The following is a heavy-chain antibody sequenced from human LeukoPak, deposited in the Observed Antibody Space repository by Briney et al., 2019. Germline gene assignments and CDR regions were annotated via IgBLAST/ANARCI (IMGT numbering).Heavy chain of an antibody. CDR1: GYTFTGYY. CDR3: ARDPTFVGVRRDYYYMDV. Sequence: ASVKVSCKASGYTFTGYYIHWVRQAPGQGLEWMGWINPNSGGTNYAQKFQGRATMTRDTSISTAYMELSRLRSDDTAVYYCARDPTFVGVRRDYYYMDVWGKGTTVTISS. CDR2: INPNSGGT. D-gene: IGHD2-21*01. V-gene: IGHV1-2*02. J-gene: IGHJ6*03.